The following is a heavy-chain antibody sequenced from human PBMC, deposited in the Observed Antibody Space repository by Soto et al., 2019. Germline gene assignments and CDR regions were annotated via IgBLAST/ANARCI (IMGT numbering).Heavy chain of an antibody. CDR1: GVSISSVRSS. J-gene: IGHJ4*02. V-gene: IGHV4-39*01. CDR2: ISSTGAT. CDR3: ARHTEHYVSSVYGLEN. D-gene: IGHD6-19*01. Sequence: QLQLQEAGPGLVKPSETLSLTCGVSGVSISSVRSSWAWIGQPPGKGLEWIGTISSTGATWHRPYLLSRLSMSVGTCNNEVSVRRSSVTAADTAVYYCARHTEHYVSSVYGLENWGKGIPVTVSS.